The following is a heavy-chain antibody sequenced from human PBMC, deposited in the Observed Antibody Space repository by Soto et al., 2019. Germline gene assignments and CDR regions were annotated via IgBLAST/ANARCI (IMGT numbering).Heavy chain of an antibody. D-gene: IGHD6-19*01. J-gene: IGHJ4*02. CDR3: ARTLAGIAVAGGFDY. V-gene: IGHV3-21*01. CDR1: GFTFNNYA. Sequence: GGSLRLSCTASGFTFNNYAMAWVRQAPGKGLEWVASISSSGSNIYYADSVKGRFTISRDNAKNSLYLQMNSLRVEDTAVYYCARTLAGIAVAGGFDYWGQGTLVTVSS. CDR2: ISSSGSNI.